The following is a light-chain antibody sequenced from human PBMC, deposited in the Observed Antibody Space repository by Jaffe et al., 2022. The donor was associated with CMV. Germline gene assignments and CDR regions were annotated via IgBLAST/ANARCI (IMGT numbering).Light chain of an antibody. V-gene: IGKV3-20*01. CDR2: AAS. CDR3: QHYTESPRT. J-gene: IGKJ1*01. CDR1: RNINHNY. Sequence: EIVLTQSPGTLSLSPGERATLSCRASRNINHNYLAWYQQNPGQAPRLLIYAASIRAAGIPDRFSGGGSGTDFTLTITRLEPEDFAVYYCQHYTESPRTFGQGTKVEIK.